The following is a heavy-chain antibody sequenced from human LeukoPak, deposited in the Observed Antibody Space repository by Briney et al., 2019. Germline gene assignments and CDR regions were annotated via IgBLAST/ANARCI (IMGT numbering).Heavy chain of an antibody. CDR2: ISAYNGNT. J-gene: IGHJ4*02. Sequence: ASVKVSCKASGGTFSSYAISWVRQAPGQGLEWMGWISAYNGNTNYAQKLQGRVTMTTDTSTSTACMELRSLRSDDTAVYYCARDKGPYYDSSGYNALDYWGQGTLVTVSS. D-gene: IGHD3-22*01. CDR3: ARDKGPYYDSSGYNALDY. CDR1: GGTFSSYA. V-gene: IGHV1-18*01.